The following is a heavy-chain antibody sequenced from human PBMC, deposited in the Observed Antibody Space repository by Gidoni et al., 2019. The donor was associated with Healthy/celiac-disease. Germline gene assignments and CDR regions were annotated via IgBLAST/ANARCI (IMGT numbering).Heavy chain of an antibody. Sequence: QVQLVESGGGVVQPGRSLRLSFAASGFTFSSYAIPWVRQAPGKGLEWVAVISYDGSNKYYADSVKGRFTISRDNSKNTLYLQMNSLRAEDTAVYYCARDHCTNGVCYSDYYYYGMDVWGQGTTVTVSS. V-gene: IGHV3-30-3*01. CDR3: ARDHCTNGVCYSDYYYYGMDV. J-gene: IGHJ6*02. CDR2: ISYDGSNK. D-gene: IGHD2-8*01. CDR1: GFTFSSYA.